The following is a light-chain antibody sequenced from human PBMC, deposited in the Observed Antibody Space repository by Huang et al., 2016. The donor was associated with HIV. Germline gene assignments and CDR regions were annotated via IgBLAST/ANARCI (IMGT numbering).Light chain of an antibody. CDR1: QDISNY. V-gene: IGKV1-33*01. CDR2: DAS. Sequence: DIQMTQSPSSLSASVGDRVTITCQASQDISNYLNWYQQKPGKAPKLLIYDASNLETGVPSRFSGSGSGTDFTFTISSLQPEDIATYYCQQYDNLPRFGGGTKVGIK. J-gene: IGKJ4*01. CDR3: QQYDNLPR.